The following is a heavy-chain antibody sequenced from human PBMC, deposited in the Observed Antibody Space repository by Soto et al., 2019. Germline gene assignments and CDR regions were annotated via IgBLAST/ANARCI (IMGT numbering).Heavy chain of an antibody. D-gene: IGHD3-22*01. CDR3: ARDQYYYESSGYGSSYGLDV. V-gene: IGHV4-30-4*01. CDR2: IYHSGNT. J-gene: IGHJ6*02. CDR1: GGSISSGDHY. Sequence: PSETLSLTCTVSGGSISSGDHYWSWIRQSPGKGLEWIGYIYHSGNTYYNPSLKSRVSISVDTSKNQFSLHLNSVTAADTAVYFCARDQYYYESSGYGSSYGLDVWGQGTTVTVS.